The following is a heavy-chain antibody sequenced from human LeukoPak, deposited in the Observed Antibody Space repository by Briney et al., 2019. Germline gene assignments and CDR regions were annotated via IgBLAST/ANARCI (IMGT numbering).Heavy chain of an antibody. V-gene: IGHV3-21*01. J-gene: IGHJ4*02. CDR1: GFTFSSYS. Sequence: KSGGSLRLSCAASGFTFSSYSMNWVRQAPGKGLEWVSSISSSSSYIYYADSVKGRFTISRDNAKNSLYLQMNSLRAEDTAVYYCARAPTHRDSLGYSSYYFDYWGQGTLVTVSS. D-gene: IGHD5-18*01. CDR2: ISSSSSYI. CDR3: ARAPTHRDSLGYSSYYFDY.